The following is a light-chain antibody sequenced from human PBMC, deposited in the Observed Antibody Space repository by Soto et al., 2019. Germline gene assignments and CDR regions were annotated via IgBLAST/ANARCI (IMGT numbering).Light chain of an antibody. CDR1: QSVRTS. CDR3: QQRSDWPVT. V-gene: IGKV3-11*01. Sequence: EIVLTQSPATLSLSPGERATLSCRASQSVRTSLAWYQQKPDQAPRLLIYDASNRATGIPARFSGSGSGTDFTLTISRLEPEAFAVYYCQQRSDWPVTFGPGTKVDNK. J-gene: IGKJ3*01. CDR2: DAS.